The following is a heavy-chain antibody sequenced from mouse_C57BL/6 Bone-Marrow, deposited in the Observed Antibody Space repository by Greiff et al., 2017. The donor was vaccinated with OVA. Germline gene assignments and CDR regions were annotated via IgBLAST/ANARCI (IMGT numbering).Heavy chain of an antibody. D-gene: IGHD2-12*01. CDR1: GFTFSSYT. Sequence: EVQGVESGGGLVKPGGSLKLSCAASGFTFSSYTMSWVRQTPEQRLEWVATISGGGGNTYYPASVKGRFTISRDNAKNTLYLQMSSLRAEDTALYYCARELPPYAMDYWGQGTSVTVSS. CDR2: ISGGGGNT. J-gene: IGHJ4*01. CDR3: ARELPPYAMDY. V-gene: IGHV5-9*01.